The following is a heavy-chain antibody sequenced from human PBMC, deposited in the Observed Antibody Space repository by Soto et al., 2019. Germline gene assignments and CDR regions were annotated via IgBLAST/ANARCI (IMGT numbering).Heavy chain of an antibody. Sequence: PGGSLRLSCAASGFTLSSYSMNWVRQAPGKGLGWVSSISSSSSYIYYADSVKARFTISRDNAKNSLYLHMNILIAEDTAVYYCERTKAYCSGGRCSYYFDYWGDGSLVTVYS. D-gene: IGHD2-15*01. J-gene: IGHJ4*01. V-gene: IGHV3-21*01. CDR2: ISSSSSYI. CDR1: GFTLSSYS. CDR3: ERTKAYCSGGRCSYYFDY.